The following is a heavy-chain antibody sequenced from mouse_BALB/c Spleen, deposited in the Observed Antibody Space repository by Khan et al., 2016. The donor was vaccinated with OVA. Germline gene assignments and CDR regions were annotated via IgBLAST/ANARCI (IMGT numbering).Heavy chain of an antibody. Sequence: VELVESGAELMKPGASVKISCKATGYTFSSYWIEWVKQRPGHGLEWIGEILPGSDITNYNEKFKDKATFTAETSSYIAYLQFSSLTFEDSAVYSCARGAGTTYGMDYWGQGTSVTVSS. D-gene: IGHD4-1*01. V-gene: IGHV1-9*01. CDR2: ILPGSDIT. J-gene: IGHJ4*01. CDR1: GYTFSSYW. CDR3: ARGAGTTYGMDY.